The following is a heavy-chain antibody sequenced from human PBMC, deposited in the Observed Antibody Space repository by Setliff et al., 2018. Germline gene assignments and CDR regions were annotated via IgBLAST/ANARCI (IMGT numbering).Heavy chain of an antibody. Sequence: SVKVSCKASGYTFTSYGISWVRQAPGQGLEWMGGIIPILGIANYAQKFQGRVTITADKSTSTAYMELSSLRSEYTAVYYCARHDYGEVHWGQGTLVTVSS. J-gene: IGHJ4*02. V-gene: IGHV1-69*10. D-gene: IGHD4-17*01. CDR2: IIPILGIA. CDR3: ARHDYGEVH. CDR1: GYTFTSYG.